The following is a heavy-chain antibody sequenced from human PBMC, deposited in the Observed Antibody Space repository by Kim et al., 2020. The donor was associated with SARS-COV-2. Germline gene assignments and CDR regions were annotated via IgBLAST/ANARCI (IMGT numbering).Heavy chain of an antibody. CDR3: ARSRCSEHGVGYFDI. CDR1: GFTFSSYG. Sequence: GGSLRLSCAASGFTFSSYGMHWVRQAPGKGLEWVAVIWYDGSNKYYADSVKGRFTISRDNSKNTLYLQMNSLRAEDTAVYYCARSRCSEHGVGYFDIWGRGTLVTVSS. D-gene: IGHD2-15*01. J-gene: IGHJ2*01. V-gene: IGHV3-33*01. CDR2: IWYDGSNK.